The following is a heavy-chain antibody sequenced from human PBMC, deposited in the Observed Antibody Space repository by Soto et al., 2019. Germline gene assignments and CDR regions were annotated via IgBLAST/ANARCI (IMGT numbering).Heavy chain of an antibody. J-gene: IGHJ4*02. CDR2: INHSGST. Sequence: PSETLSLTCAVYGGSFSGYYWSWIRQPPGKGLEWIGEINHSGSTNYNPSLKSRVTISVDTSKNQFSLKLSSVTAADTAVYYCARVSSENYYYDSSGYSNFDYWGQGTLVTVSS. CDR3: ARVSSENYYYDSSGYSNFDY. CDR1: GGSFSGYY. D-gene: IGHD3-22*01. V-gene: IGHV4-34*01.